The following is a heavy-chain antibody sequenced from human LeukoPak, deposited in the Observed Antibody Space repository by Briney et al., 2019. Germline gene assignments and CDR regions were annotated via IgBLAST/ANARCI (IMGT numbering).Heavy chain of an antibody. CDR3: AKDLSGH. CDR1: GFTFSSYA. D-gene: IGHD3-10*01. CDR2: ISYDGSNK. V-gene: IGHV3-30-3*01. J-gene: IGHJ4*02. Sequence: GSLRLSCAASGFTFSSYAMHWVRQAPGKGLEWVAVISYDGSNKYYADSVKGRFTISRDNSKNTLYLQMNSLRAEDTAVYYCAKDLSGHWGQGTLVTVSS.